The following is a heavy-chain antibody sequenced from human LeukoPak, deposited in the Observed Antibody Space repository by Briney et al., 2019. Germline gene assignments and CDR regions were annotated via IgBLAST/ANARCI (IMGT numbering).Heavy chain of an antibody. CDR1: GGSISSGGYY. V-gene: IGHV4-31*03. Sequence: SQTLSLTCTVSGGSISSGGYYWSWIRQHPGKGLEWIGYIYYSGSTYYNPSLKSRVTISVDTSKNQFSLKLSSVTAADTAVYYCARAVNYYDSSGYYYAVFLFDYWGQGTLVTVSS. CDR2: IYYSGST. CDR3: ARAVNYYDSSGYYYAVFLFDY. J-gene: IGHJ4*02. D-gene: IGHD3-22*01.